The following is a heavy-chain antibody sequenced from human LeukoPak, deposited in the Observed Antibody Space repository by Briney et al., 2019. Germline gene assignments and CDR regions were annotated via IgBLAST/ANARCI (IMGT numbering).Heavy chain of an antibody. CDR1: GGSISSSSYY. CDR3: ARGRGMTTIDY. Sequence: SETLSLTCTVSGGSISSSSYYWGWIRQPPGKGLEWIGSIYYSGSTYYNPSLNSRVTISVDTSKNQFSLKLSSVTAADTAVYYCARGRGMTTIDYWGQGTLVTVSS. V-gene: IGHV4-39*01. D-gene: IGHD4-17*01. CDR2: IYYSGST. J-gene: IGHJ4*02.